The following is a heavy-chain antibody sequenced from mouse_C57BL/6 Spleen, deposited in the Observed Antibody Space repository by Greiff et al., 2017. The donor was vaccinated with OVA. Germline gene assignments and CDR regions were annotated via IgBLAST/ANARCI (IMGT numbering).Heavy chain of an antibody. V-gene: IGHV5-9*01. CDR3: ARRDYGSSLFAY. CDR2: ISGGGGNT. CDR1: GFTFSSYT. J-gene: IGHJ3*01. Sequence: VESGGGLVKPGGSLKLSCAASGFTFSSYTMSWVRQTPEKRLEWVATISGGGGNTYYPDSVKGRFTISRDNAKNTLYLQMSSLRSEDTALYYCARRDYGSSLFAYWGQGTLVTVSA. D-gene: IGHD1-1*01.